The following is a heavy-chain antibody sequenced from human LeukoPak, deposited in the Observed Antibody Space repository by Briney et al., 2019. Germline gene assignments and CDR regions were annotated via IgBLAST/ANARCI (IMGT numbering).Heavy chain of an antibody. CDR2: ISWNSGSI. D-gene: IGHD6-13*01. CDR1: GFTFDDYA. CDR3: AKSRSIAAAGTVDY. V-gene: IGHV3-9*01. Sequence: GGSLRLSCAAPGFTFDDYAMHWVRQAPGKGLEWVSGISWNSGSIGYADSVKGRFTISRDNAKNSLYLQMNSLRAEDTALYYCAKSRSIAAAGTVDYWGQGTLVTVSS. J-gene: IGHJ4*02.